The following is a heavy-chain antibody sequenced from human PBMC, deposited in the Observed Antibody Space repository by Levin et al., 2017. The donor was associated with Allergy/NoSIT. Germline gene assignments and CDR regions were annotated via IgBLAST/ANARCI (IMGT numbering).Heavy chain of an antibody. D-gene: IGHD6-19*01. V-gene: IGHV3-7*01. J-gene: IGHJ3*01. CDR3: ASPYSSDWVFDL. CDR1: GFSLSDYW. Sequence: SCVAPGFSLSDYWLTWVRQAPGKGLEWVANIKPDGSEKYYADSVTGRFNISRDNAQNSLYLQMKYLSAEDTAVYYCASPYSSDWVFDLWGPGTMVTVSS. CDR2: IKPDGSEK.